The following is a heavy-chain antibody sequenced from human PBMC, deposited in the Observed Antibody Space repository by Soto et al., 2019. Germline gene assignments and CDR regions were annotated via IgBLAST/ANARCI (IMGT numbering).Heavy chain of an antibody. CDR3: AHEYCGGDCDSFFARYDWFDP. V-gene: IGHV2-5*02. CDR1: GFSLSTSGVG. D-gene: IGHD2-21*01. Sequence: QITLKESGPTVVKPTQTLTLTCTFSGFSLSTSGVGVGWIRQPPGKALEWLALIYWDDDKRFSPSLKSRLTITKDTSKNQVVLTMTNMDPVDTATYYCAHEYCGGDCDSFFARYDWFDPWGQGTLVTVSS. CDR2: IYWDDDK. J-gene: IGHJ5*02.